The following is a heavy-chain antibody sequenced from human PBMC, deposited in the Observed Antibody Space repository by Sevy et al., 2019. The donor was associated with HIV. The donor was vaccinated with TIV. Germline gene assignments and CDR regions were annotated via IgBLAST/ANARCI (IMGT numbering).Heavy chain of an antibody. D-gene: IGHD6-6*01. CDR3: VRSRAFYYGMDV. CDR1: GFTFDDYA. V-gene: IGHV3-9*01. CDR2: ISWHSDIV. Sequence: GGSLRLSCAASGFTFDDYAMHWVRQAPGKGLEWVSGISWHSDIVGYADSVKGRFTISRDNAENSLYLQMNSLRAEDTALYYCVRSRAFYYGMDVWGQWTTVTVSS. J-gene: IGHJ6*02.